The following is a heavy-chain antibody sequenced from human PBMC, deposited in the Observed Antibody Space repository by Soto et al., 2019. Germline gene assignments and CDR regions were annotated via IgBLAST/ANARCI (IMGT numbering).Heavy chain of an antibody. D-gene: IGHD3-10*01. CDR2: ISSSGGST. Sequence: DVQLVESGGGLVKPGGSLRLSCAASGFTFSSYAMSWVRQAPGKGLEWVSGISSSGGSTYYADSVKGRFTISRDNSKNTLFLRMNRPRVEDTAVYYCMRPAPRGRHYFYFGMDVWGQGTTVTVSS. CDR1: GFTFSSYA. CDR3: MRPAPRGRHYFYFGMDV. J-gene: IGHJ6*02. V-gene: IGHV3-23*04.